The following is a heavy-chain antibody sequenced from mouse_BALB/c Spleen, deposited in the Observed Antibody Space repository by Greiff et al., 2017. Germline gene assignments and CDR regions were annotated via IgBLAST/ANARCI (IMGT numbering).Heavy chain of an antibody. V-gene: IGHV3-2*02. Sequence: EVKLVESGPGLVKPSQSLSLTCTVTGYSITSDYAWNWIRQFPGNKLEWMGYISYSGSTSYNPSLKSRISITRDTSKNQFFLQLNSVTTEDTATYYCARGTYYRYDCFDYWGQGTTLTVSS. D-gene: IGHD2-14*01. CDR2: ISYSGST. CDR1: GYSITSDYA. J-gene: IGHJ2*01. CDR3: ARGTYYRYDCFDY.